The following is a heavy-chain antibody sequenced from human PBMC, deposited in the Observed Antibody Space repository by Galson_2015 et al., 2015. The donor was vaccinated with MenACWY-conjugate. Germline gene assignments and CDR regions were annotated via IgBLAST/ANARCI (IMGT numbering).Heavy chain of an antibody. J-gene: IGHJ4*02. CDR3: ARDNNWSFDS. CDR1: GFTFNNYW. Sequence: SLRLSCAAPGFTFNNYWMHWVRQPPGKGLEWISYIKADGSFSNYADSVKGRFTISTDNAKNMVYLQMDGLGGEDTAVYFCARDNNWSFDSWGQGTLVTVSS. V-gene: IGHV3-74*01. D-gene: IGHD1-1*01. CDR2: IKADGSFS.